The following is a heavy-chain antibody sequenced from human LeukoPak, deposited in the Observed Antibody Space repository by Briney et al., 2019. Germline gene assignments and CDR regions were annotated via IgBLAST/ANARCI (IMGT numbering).Heavy chain of an antibody. CDR1: GXSIAGFS. Sequence: SETLSLTCTVSGXSIAGFSWSWIRQPPGKELEWIGYMYHSGTTNYNPSLGSRVTISVDSPNNQVSLKLSSVTAADTAVYYCARGSGWYLPWGQGTVVTVSS. J-gene: IGHJ4*02. V-gene: IGHV4-59*01. D-gene: IGHD6-19*01. CDR2: MYHSGTT. CDR3: ARGSGWYLP.